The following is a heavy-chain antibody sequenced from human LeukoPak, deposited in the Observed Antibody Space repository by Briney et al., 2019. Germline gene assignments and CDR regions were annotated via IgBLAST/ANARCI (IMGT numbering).Heavy chain of an antibody. CDR3: ARESGSGSYLNWFDP. CDR1: GGSISSGDYY. D-gene: IGHD3-10*01. J-gene: IGHJ5*02. Sequence: SETLSLTCTVSGGSISSGDYYWSWIRQPPGKGLEWIGYIYYSGSTYYNPSLKSRVTISVNTSKNQFSLKLSSVTAADTAVYYCARESGSGSYLNWFDPWGQGTLVTVSS. CDR2: IYYSGST. V-gene: IGHV4-30-4*08.